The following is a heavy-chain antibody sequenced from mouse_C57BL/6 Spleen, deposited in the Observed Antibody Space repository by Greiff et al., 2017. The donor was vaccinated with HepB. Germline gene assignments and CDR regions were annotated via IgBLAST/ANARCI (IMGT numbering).Heavy chain of an antibody. D-gene: IGHD2-1*01. Sequence: QVQLKQSGPELVKPGASVKISCKASGYAFSSSWMNWVKQRPGKGLEWIGRIYPGDGDTNYNGKFKGKATLTADKSSSTAYMQLSSLTSEDSAVYFCAREKLVGKAYWYFDVWGTGTTVTVSS. CDR3: AREKLVGKAYWYFDV. CDR1: GYAFSSSW. CDR2: IYPGDGDT. J-gene: IGHJ1*03. V-gene: IGHV1-82*01.